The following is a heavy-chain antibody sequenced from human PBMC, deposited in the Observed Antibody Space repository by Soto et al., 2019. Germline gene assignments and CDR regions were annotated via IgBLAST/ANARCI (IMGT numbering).Heavy chain of an antibody. Sequence: SETLSLTCAVSGGSISSINWWSWVRQPPGKGLEWIGEIYHSGSTNYNPSLKSRVTISVDKSKNQFSLKLSSVTAADTAVYYCARGDCSGGSCYSVDIWGQGTMVTFSS. CDR1: GGSISSINW. J-gene: IGHJ3*02. CDR2: IYHSGST. CDR3: ARGDCSGGSCYSVDI. V-gene: IGHV4-4*02. D-gene: IGHD2-15*01.